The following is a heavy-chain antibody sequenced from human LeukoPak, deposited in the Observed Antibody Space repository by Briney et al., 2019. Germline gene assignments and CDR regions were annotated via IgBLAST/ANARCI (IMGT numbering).Heavy chain of an antibody. CDR2: ISWNSGSI. V-gene: IGHV3-9*01. Sequence: GRSLRLSCAASGFTFDDYAMHWVRQAPGKGLEWGSGISWNSGSIGYADSVKGRFTISRDNAKNSLYLQMNSLRAEDTALYYCAKVHCSSTSCYSAFDYWGQGTLVTVSS. CDR3: AKVHCSSTSCYSAFDY. CDR1: GFTFDDYA. D-gene: IGHD2-2*01. J-gene: IGHJ4*02.